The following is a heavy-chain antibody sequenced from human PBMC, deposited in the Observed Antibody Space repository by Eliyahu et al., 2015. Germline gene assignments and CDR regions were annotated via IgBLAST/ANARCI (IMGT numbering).Heavy chain of an antibody. V-gene: IGHV4-31*03. D-gene: IGHD3-16*02. CDR1: GGSIXXGGYX. CDR3: ARDLGSLLFGGVIPHYGMDV. J-gene: IGHJ6*02. CDR2: IYYSGST. Sequence: QVQLQESGPGLVKPSQTLSLTCPFSGGSIXXGGYXWSWIRQPPGKGLEWIGYIYYSGSTYYNPSLKSRVTISVDTSKNQFSLKLSSVTAADTAVYYCARDLGSLLFGGVIPHYGMDVWGQGTTVTVSS.